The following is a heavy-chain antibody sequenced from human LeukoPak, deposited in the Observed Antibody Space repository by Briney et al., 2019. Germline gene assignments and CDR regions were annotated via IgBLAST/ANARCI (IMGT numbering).Heavy chain of an antibody. Sequence: PGGSLRLSCAASGFTFSNCWMSWLPQSPGKGRECVGRFKSKSERGTTDYAAPVKGRFTISRDGSTNTVYLHMNSLKTEDTAVYFCTSNLYCSTSSCYTLDNWGQGTLVAVSP. J-gene: IGHJ4*02. CDR3: TSNLYCSTSSCYTLDN. CDR2: FKSKSERGTT. D-gene: IGHD2-2*02. V-gene: IGHV3-15*01. CDR1: GFTFSNCW.